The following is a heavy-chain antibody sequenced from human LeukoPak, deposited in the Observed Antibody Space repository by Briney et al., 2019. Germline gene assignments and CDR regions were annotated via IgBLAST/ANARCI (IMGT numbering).Heavy chain of an antibody. J-gene: IGHJ5*02. V-gene: IGHV4-34*01. Sequence: SETLSLTCAVYGGSFSGYYWSWIRQPPGKGLEWIGYIYQSGSTYYNSSLESRVTISVDRSKNQFSLNLSSVTAADTAVYYCARVQSYSGRKWFDPWGQGTLVTVSS. CDR3: ARVQSYSGRKWFDP. CDR2: IYQSGST. CDR1: GGSFSGYY. D-gene: IGHD1-26*01.